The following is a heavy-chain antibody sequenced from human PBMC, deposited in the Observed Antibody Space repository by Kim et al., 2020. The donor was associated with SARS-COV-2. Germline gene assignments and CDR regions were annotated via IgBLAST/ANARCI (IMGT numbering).Heavy chain of an antibody. J-gene: IGHJ6*02. CDR2: ISSSSSYT. D-gene: IGHD6-13*01. V-gene: IGHV3-11*05. CDR1: GFTFSDYY. Sequence: GGSLRLSCAASGFTFSDYYMSWIRQAPGKGLEWVSYISSSSSYTNYADSVKGRFTISRDNAKNSLYLQMNSLRAEDTAVYYCARATSRGIAAAGVYYYYGMDVWGQGTTVTVSS. CDR3: ARATSRGIAAAGVYYYYGMDV.